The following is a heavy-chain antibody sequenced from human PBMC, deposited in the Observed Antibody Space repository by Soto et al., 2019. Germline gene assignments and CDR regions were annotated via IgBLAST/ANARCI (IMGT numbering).Heavy chain of an antibody. J-gene: IGHJ5*02. CDR3: ARGRIAAAGNWFDP. Sequence: GGSLRLSCAASGFTFSSYEMNWVRQAPGKGLEWVSYISSSGSTIYYADSVKGRFTISRDNAKNSLYLQMNSLRAEDPAVYYCARGRIAAAGNWFDPWGQGTLVTVSS. CDR1: GFTFSSYE. D-gene: IGHD6-13*01. CDR2: ISSSGSTI. V-gene: IGHV3-48*03.